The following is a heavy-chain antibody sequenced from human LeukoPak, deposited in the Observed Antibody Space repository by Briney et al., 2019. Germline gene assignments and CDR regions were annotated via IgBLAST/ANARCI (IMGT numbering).Heavy chain of an antibody. V-gene: IGHV1-18*01. CDR3: ARVRSGSYWYYFDY. D-gene: IGHD1-26*01. J-gene: IGHJ4*02. CDR1: GYTFTSYG. Sequence: ASMKVSCMASGYTFTSYGISWVRQAPGQGLEWMGWFSAYNGNTNYAQKLQGRVTMTTDTSTRTAYMGLRSLRSDDTAISYCARVRSGSYWYYFDYWGQGTLVTVSS. CDR2: FSAYNGNT.